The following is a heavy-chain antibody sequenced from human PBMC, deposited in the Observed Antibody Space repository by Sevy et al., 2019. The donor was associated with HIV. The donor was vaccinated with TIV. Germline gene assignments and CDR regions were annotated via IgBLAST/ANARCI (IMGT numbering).Heavy chain of an antibody. D-gene: IGHD2-8*01. J-gene: IGHJ4*02. V-gene: IGHV3-23*01. CDR1: GFTFSKYS. CDR3: AREGCTKPHDY. Sequence: GGSRLSCAASGFTFSKYSMSWVRQPPGKGLEWVSTLSFGCGEINHADSVKGRFTISRDNSKNSLYLQMNNLRVEDTAVYYCAREGCTKPHDYWGQGTLVTVSS. CDR2: LSFGCGEI.